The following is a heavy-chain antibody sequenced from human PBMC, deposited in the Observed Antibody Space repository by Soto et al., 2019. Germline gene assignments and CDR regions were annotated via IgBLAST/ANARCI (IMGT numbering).Heavy chain of an antibody. V-gene: IGHV3-23*01. Sequence: GGSLRLSCAASGFTFNTYAMTWVRQTPGKGLEWVSFITTRGARTYYADPVRGRFTISTDSSRNTLYLQMNSLRPDDTAVYFCARYRSDGSASFDSWGQGTRVTVSS. CDR1: GFTFNTYA. D-gene: IGHD3-9*01. J-gene: IGHJ4*02. CDR2: ITTRGART. CDR3: ARYRSDGSASFDS.